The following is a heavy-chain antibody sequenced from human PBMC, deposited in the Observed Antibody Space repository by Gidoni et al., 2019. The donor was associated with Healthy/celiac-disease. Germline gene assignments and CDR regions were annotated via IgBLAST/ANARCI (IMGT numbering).Heavy chain of an antibody. Sequence: QVQLQQWCAGLLKPSETLYLTCAVYGGSFSGYYWSWIRQTPGKGLEWIGEINHSGSTNYNPSLKSRVTISVDTSKNQFSLKLSSVTAADTAVYYCARGRSGSVSYYNVPKYQRNYYYYYGMDVWGQGTTVTVSS. D-gene: IGHD3-10*01. J-gene: IGHJ6*02. CDR2: INHSGST. CDR1: GGSFSGYY. CDR3: ARGRSGSVSYYNVPKYQRNYYYYYGMDV. V-gene: IGHV4-34*01.